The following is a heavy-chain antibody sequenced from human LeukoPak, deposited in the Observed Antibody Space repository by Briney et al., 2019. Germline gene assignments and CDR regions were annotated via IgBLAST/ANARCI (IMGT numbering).Heavy chain of an antibody. CDR1: GGTFSSYA. CDR2: IIPIFGTA. J-gene: IGHJ6*02. Sequence: GASVKVSCKASGGTFSSYAISWVRQAPGQGLEWMGGIIPIFGTANYAQKFQGRVTITADESTSTAYMELSSLRSEDTAVYYCARVVAGKPHNYYYYYGMDVWGQGTTVTVSS. D-gene: IGHD6-19*01. CDR3: ARVVAGKPHNYYYYYGMDV. V-gene: IGHV1-69*13.